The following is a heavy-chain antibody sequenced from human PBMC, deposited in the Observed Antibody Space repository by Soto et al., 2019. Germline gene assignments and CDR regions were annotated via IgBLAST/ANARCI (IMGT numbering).Heavy chain of an antibody. J-gene: IGHJ6*02. D-gene: IGHD4-17*01. CDR1: GYTFTGYY. CDR2: INPNSGGT. CDR3: ASLGDTTVTHDDYYYYYGMDV. Sequence: QVPLVQSGAEVKKPGASVKVSCKASGYTFTGYYMHWVRQAPGQGLEWMGWINPNSGGTNYAQKFQGRVTMTRDTSISTAYMELSRLRSDDTAVYYCASLGDTTVTHDDYYYYYGMDVWGQGTTVTVSS. V-gene: IGHV1-2*02.